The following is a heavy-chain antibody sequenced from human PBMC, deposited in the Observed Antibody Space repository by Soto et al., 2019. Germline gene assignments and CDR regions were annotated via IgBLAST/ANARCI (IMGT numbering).Heavy chain of an antibody. Sequence: QVQLQESGPGLVKPSGTLSLTCAVSGGSISSSNWWSWVRQPPGKGLEWIGEIYHSGSTNYNPSLKSRLTXXVXKXXNQFSLKLSSVTAADTAVYYCARDLWRTVTNTRDYWGQGTLVTVSS. CDR2: IYHSGST. V-gene: IGHV4-4*02. J-gene: IGHJ4*02. CDR3: ARDLWRTVTNTRDY. D-gene: IGHD4-17*01. CDR1: GGSISSSNW.